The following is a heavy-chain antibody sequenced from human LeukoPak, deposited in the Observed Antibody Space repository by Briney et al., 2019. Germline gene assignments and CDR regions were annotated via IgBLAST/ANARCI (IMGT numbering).Heavy chain of an antibody. D-gene: IGHD5-24*01. Sequence: SETLSLTCTVSGGSISSYYWSWIRQPPGKGLEWIGYIYYSGSTNYNPSLKSRVTISVDTSKNQFSLKLSSVTAADTAVYYCARSVRRDGYKMGYNWFDPWGQGTLVTVSP. V-gene: IGHV4-59*01. J-gene: IGHJ5*02. CDR1: GGSISSYY. CDR3: ARSVRRDGYKMGYNWFDP. CDR2: IYYSGST.